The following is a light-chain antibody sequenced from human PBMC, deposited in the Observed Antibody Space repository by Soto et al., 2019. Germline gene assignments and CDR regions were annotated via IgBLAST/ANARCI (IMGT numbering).Light chain of an antibody. CDR3: QQYAASPRT. V-gene: IGKV3-20*01. Sequence: EVVLTQSPGTLSLSPRERATLSCRASQSVSNNYLAWYQHKPGQAPRLLIYGESNRAPGIPDRFSGSGSGPGFTLNLSRLEPEDFAVYYCQQYAASPRTFGQGTLVEGK. CDR1: QSVSNNY. J-gene: IGKJ1*01. CDR2: GES.